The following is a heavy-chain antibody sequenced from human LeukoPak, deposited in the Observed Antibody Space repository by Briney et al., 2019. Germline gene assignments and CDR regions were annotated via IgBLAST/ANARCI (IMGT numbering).Heavy chain of an antibody. CDR3: ARKSSFQRFFDL. J-gene: IGHJ2*01. Sequence: PGGSLRLSCAASGFTYSNYWMSWVRQAPGKGLEWVANIKEDGSEKNYVDSVKGRFTISRDNGRNSLFLQMNTLRAEDTAVYYCARKSSFQRFFDLWGRGTLVTVSS. D-gene: IGHD6-6*01. CDR2: IKEDGSEK. CDR1: GFTYSNYW. V-gene: IGHV3-7*01.